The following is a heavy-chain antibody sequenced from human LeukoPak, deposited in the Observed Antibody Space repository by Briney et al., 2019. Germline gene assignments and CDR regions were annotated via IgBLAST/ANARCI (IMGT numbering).Heavy chain of an antibody. Sequence: PSETLSLTCAVYGGSFSGYYWSWIRQPPGKGLEWIGEINHSGSTNYNPSLKSRVTISVDTSKNQFSLKLSSVTAADTAAYYCARYSNLLTVTKTAKVYYFDYWGQGALVTVSS. CDR1: GGSFSGYY. CDR2: INHSGST. CDR3: ARYSNLLTVTKTAKVYYFDY. V-gene: IGHV4-34*01. J-gene: IGHJ4*02. D-gene: IGHD4-17*01.